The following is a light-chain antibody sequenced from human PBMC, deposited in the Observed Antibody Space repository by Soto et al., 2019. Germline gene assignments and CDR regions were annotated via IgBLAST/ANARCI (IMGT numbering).Light chain of an antibody. Sequence: DIQMPQSPPSVSASVVDIVTITCRASQDVGKWLAWYQQKPGKAPTLLIHGASSLQSGVPPRYSGSGYGTDFTLTISSLQPEDFATYYCQQANSFPITFGQGTRLEIK. CDR3: QQANSFPIT. CDR1: QDVGKW. CDR2: GAS. J-gene: IGKJ5*01. V-gene: IGKV1-12*01.